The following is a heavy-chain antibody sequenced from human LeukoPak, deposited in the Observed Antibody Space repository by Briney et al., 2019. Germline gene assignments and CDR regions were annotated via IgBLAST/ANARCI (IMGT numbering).Heavy chain of an antibody. Sequence: PGGSLRLSCAASGFTFSSYAMSWVRQAPGKGLEWVSAISGGSTYYADSVKGRFTISRDNSKNTLYLQMNSLRAEDTAVYYCAKPPTYGDYGDYWGQGTLVTVSS. CDR3: AKPPTYGDYGDY. D-gene: IGHD4-17*01. V-gene: IGHV3-23*01. CDR2: ISGGST. CDR1: GFTFSSYA. J-gene: IGHJ4*02.